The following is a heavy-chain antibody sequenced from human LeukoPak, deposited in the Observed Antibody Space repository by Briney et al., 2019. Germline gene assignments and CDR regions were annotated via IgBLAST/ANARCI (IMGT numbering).Heavy chain of an antibody. CDR2: INHSGST. V-gene: IGHV4-34*01. CDR1: GGSFSGYY. CDR3: ANANGSGKTYRIDY. J-gene: IGHJ4*02. D-gene: IGHD3-10*01. Sequence: SETLSLTCAVYGGSFSGYYWSWIRQPPGKGLEWIGEINHSGSTNYNPSLKSRVTISVDTSKNQFSLKLSSVTAADTAVYYCANANGSGKTYRIDYWGQGTLVTVSS.